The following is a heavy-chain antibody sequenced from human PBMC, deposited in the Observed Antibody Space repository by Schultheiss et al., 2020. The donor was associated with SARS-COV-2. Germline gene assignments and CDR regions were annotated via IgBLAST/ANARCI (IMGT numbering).Heavy chain of an antibody. Sequence: GESLKISCAASGFTFDDYGMSWVRQAPGKGLEWVSGINWNGGSTGYADSVKGRFTISRDNSKNSLYLQMNSLRTEDTALYYCAKDIEEQLVPGDYWGQGTLVTVSS. CDR1: GFTFDDYG. CDR3: AKDIEEQLVPGDY. V-gene: IGHV3-20*04. CDR2: INWNGGST. D-gene: IGHD6-13*01. J-gene: IGHJ4*02.